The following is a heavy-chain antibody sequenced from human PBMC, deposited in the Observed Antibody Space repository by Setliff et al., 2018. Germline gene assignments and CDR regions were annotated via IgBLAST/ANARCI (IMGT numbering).Heavy chain of an antibody. D-gene: IGHD6-6*01. CDR1: GDSISSGNW. J-gene: IGHJ4*02. CDR3: ARGRNIAARLLDS. CDR2: INHSGNT. Sequence: PSETLSLTCAVSGDSISSGNWWSWVRQPPEKGLEWIGEINHSGNTNYNPSLKSRVTISIDTSKDQFSLKLISMTAADTAVYYCARGRNIAARLLDSWGQGTQVTVSS. V-gene: IGHV4-4*02.